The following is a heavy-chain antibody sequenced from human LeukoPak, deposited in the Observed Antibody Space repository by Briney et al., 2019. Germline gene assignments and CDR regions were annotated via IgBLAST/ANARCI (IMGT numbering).Heavy chain of an antibody. CDR1: GYTFTSYD. CDR3: ARGPYYYDGSGFYFGDY. D-gene: IGHD3-22*01. V-gene: IGHV1-8*03. J-gene: IGHJ4*02. Sequence: ASVKVSCKASGYTFTSYDINWVRQATGQGLEWMGWMNPNSGNTGYAQKFQGRVTITRNTSISTAYMELSSLRSEDTAVYYCARGPYYYDGSGFYFGDYWGQGTLVSVSS. CDR2: MNPNSGNT.